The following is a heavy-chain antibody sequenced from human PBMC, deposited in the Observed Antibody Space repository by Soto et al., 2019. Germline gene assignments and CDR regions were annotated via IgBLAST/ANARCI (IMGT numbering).Heavy chain of an antibody. V-gene: IGHV4-39*01. CDR2: IYYSGST. CDR1: GGSISSSSYY. J-gene: IGHJ6*03. Sequence: SETLSLTCTVSGGSISSSSYYWGWIRQPPGKGLEWIGSIYYSGSTYYNPSLKSRVTISVDTSKNQFSLKLSSVTAADTAVYYCARHVPARDITIFGVVIKNQESTMDVWGKGTTVTVSS. D-gene: IGHD3-3*01. CDR3: ARHVPARDITIFGVVIKNQESTMDV.